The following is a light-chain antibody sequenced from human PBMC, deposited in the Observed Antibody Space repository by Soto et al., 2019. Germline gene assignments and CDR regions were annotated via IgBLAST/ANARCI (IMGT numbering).Light chain of an antibody. Sequence: DIQMTQSPSSLSASVGDRVTITCQASHDIGNYLIWFQQKPGKAPKLLINDASNLETGVSSRFSGSGSGTYFTFTISSLQPEDLAKYYCQQYGNFPFTVGPGTKVHVK. CDR3: QQYGNFPFT. J-gene: IGKJ3*01. CDR2: DAS. V-gene: IGKV1-33*01. CDR1: HDIGNY.